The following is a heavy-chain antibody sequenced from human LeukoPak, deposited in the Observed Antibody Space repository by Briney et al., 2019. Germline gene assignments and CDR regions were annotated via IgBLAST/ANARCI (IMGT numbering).Heavy chain of an antibody. CDR1: GFTFSSYS. D-gene: IGHD5-24*01. V-gene: IGHV3-21*01. CDR2: ISSSSSYI. Sequence: PGGSLRLSCAASGFTFSSYSMNWVRQAPGKGLEWVSSISSSSSYIYYADSVKGRFTISRDNAKNSLYLQMNSLRAEDTAVYYCARDAFMRWLGVGDYMDAWGKGTTVTVSS. CDR3: ARDAFMRWLGVGDYMDA. J-gene: IGHJ6*03.